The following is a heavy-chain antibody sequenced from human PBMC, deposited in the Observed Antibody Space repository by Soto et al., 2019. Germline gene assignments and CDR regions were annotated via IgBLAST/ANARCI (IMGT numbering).Heavy chain of an antibody. CDR1: GFSLSTSGVG. Sequence: QITLKESGPMLVKPTQTLTLTCTFSGFSLSTSGVGVGWIRQPPGKALEWLALIYRDDNKHYSPSLESRLTFTKASSKNQGVLTMTDMDPVDTATYFCVHKGWGDRIIDYWGQGTLLTVSS. J-gene: IGHJ4*02. CDR3: VHKGWGDRIIDY. CDR2: IYRDDNK. V-gene: IGHV2-5*02. D-gene: IGHD3-16*01.